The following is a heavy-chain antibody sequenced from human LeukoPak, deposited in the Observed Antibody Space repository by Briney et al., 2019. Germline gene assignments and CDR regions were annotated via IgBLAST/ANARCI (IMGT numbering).Heavy chain of an antibody. CDR3: AKGDYYDSSGLADRPDAFDI. J-gene: IGHJ3*02. CDR2: ISWNSGSI. Sequence: PGGSLRLSCAASGFTFSSHTMNWVRQAPGKGLEWVSGISWNSGSIGYADSVKGRFTISRDNAKNSLNLQMNSLRPEDTALYYCAKGDYYDSSGLADRPDAFDIWGQGTMVTVSS. D-gene: IGHD3-22*01. V-gene: IGHV3-9*01. CDR1: GFTFSSHT.